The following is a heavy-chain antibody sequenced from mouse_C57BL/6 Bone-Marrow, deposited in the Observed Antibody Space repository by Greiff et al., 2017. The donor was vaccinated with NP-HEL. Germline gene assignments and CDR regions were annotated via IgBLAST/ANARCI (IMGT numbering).Heavy chain of an antibody. CDR3: ARRLFTTGGFDY. J-gene: IGHJ2*01. D-gene: IGHD1-1*01. CDR1: GFTFSSYG. CDR2: ISSGGSYT. V-gene: IGHV5-6*01. Sequence: EVHLVESGGDLVKPGGSLKLSCAASGFTFSSYGMSWVRQTPDKRLEWVATISSGGSYTYYPDSVKGRFTISRDNAKNTLYLQMSSLKSEDTAMYYCARRLFTTGGFDYWGQGTTLTVSS.